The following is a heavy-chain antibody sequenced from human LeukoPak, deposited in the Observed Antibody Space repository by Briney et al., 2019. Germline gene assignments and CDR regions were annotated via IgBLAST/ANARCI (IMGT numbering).Heavy chain of an antibody. Sequence: ASVKVSCKASGYTFTSYGISWVRQAPGQGLEWMGWINPNSGGTNYAQKFQGWVTMTRDTSISTAYMELSRLRSDDTAVYYCARVGESYYYGMDVWGQGTTVTVSS. J-gene: IGHJ6*02. CDR1: GYTFTSYG. CDR2: INPNSGGT. V-gene: IGHV1-2*04. D-gene: IGHD4-17*01. CDR3: ARVGESYYYGMDV.